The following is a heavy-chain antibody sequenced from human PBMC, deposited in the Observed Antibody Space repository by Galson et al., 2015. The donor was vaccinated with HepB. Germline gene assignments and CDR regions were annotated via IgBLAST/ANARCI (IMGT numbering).Heavy chain of an antibody. V-gene: IGHV3-20*04. Sequence: SLRLSCAASGFTFDAHGMNWVRQAPGKGLEWVSGLSWNGGTIGYADSVKGRYIISRDNAKSTLYLQMSSLRAEDTALYYCARDVAYVAFDIWGQGTMVTVSS. CDR1: GFTFDAHG. D-gene: IGHD2-8*01. J-gene: IGHJ3*02. CDR2: LSWNGGTI. CDR3: ARDVAYVAFDI.